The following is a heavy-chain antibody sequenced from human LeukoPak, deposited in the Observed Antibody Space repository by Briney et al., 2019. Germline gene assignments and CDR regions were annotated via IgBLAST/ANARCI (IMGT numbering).Heavy chain of an antibody. J-gene: IGHJ4*02. Sequence: PGGSLRLSCAASGFTFSSYCMSWVRQAPGKGLEWVSGIGISGGITYYADSVKGRFTISRDNSKNTLYLQMNSLRAGDTAFYYCAKDHGSGSSYNLPYYWGQGSLVTVSS. CDR3: AKDHGSGSSYNLPYY. D-gene: IGHD3-10*01. CDR1: GFTFSSYC. CDR2: IGISGGIT. V-gene: IGHV3-23*01.